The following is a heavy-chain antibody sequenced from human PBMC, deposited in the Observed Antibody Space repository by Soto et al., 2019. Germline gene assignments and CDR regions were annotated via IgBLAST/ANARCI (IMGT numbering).Heavy chain of an antibody. CDR3: ARDYYSDDSGRFDY. V-gene: IGHV3-30*01. D-gene: IGHD3-22*01. CDR2: GTKI. Sequence: GTKIYYADSVKGRFIISRDNSKNTLYLQMNSLRAEDTAVYYCARDYYSDDSGRFDYWGQGTLVTVSS. J-gene: IGHJ4*02.